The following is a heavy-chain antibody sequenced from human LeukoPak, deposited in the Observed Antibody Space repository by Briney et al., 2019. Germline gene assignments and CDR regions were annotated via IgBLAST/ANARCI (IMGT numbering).Heavy chain of an antibody. D-gene: IGHD6-13*01. Sequence: SVKVSCKASGGTFSSYAISWVRQAPGQGLEWMGGMIPIFGTANYAQKFQGRVTITTDESTSTAYMELSSLRSEDTAVYYCARDSVNLGIAAAGNHYWGQGTLVTVSS. CDR2: MIPIFGTA. CDR1: GGTFSSYA. V-gene: IGHV1-69*05. J-gene: IGHJ4*02. CDR3: ARDSVNLGIAAAGNHY.